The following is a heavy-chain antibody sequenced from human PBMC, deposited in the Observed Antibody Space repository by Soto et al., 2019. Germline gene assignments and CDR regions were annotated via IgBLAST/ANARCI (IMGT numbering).Heavy chain of an antibody. Sequence: QESGPGLVKPSETLSLTCTVSGGSISSYYWSWIRQPPGKALEWLAHIFSNDEKSYSTSLKSRLTISKDTSKSQVVLTMTNMDPVDTATYYCARIPSGYFDWSDHGMDVWGQGTTVTVSS. D-gene: IGHD3-9*01. V-gene: IGHV2-26*01. J-gene: IGHJ6*02. CDR1: GGSISSYYW. CDR2: IFSNDEK. CDR3: ARIPSGYFDWSDHGMDV.